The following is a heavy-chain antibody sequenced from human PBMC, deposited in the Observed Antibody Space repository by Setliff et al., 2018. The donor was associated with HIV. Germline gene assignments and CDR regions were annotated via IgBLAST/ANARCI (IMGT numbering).Heavy chain of an antibody. CDR3: ARDRVVAAAYYYYYMDV. CDR1: GGSISSYY. Sequence: ETLSLTCTVSGGSISSYYWSWIRQPPGKGLEWIGYIYTSGSTNYNPSLKSRVTISVDTSKNQFSLKLSSVTAADTAVYYCARDRVVAAAYYYYYMDVWGKGTTVTVSS. V-gene: IGHV4-4*08. J-gene: IGHJ6*03. CDR2: IYTSGST. D-gene: IGHD2-15*01.